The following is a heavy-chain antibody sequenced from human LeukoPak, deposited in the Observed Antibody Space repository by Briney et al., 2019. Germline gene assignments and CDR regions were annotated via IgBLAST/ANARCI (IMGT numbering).Heavy chain of an antibody. J-gene: IGHJ3*02. D-gene: IGHD1-1*01. CDR1: GNSISRGYY. V-gene: IGHV4-38-2*02. CDR3: ANRVLRSGTGAFDI. CDR2: VSHGGAAHDSMAT. Sequence: PSETLSLTFSVSGNSISRGYYCGWIRQPPGKGLEWIGSVSHGGAAHDSMATFYNPSLKSRVTMSVDTSKNQFSLRLTSVTAADTALYFCANRVLRSGTGAFDIWGLGTVVVVSS.